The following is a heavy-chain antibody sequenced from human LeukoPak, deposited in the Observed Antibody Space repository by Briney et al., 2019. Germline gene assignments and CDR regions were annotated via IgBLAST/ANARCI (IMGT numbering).Heavy chain of an antibody. CDR2: IYPGDSDT. D-gene: IGHD4-17*01. V-gene: IGHV5-51*01. CDR3: ARQPTTVTTRDAFDI. Sequence: GESLKISCKNSGYSVTTYWIGWGRQVPGKGREWMGIIYPGDSDTRYSPSFQGQVTISADKSISTAYLQWSSLQATHTAMYSCARQPTTVTTRDAFDIWGQGTMVTVSS. CDR1: GYSVTTYW. J-gene: IGHJ3*02.